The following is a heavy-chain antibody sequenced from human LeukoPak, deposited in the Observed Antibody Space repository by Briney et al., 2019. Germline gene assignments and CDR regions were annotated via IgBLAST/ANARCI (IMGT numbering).Heavy chain of an antibody. J-gene: IGHJ4*02. D-gene: IGHD4-17*01. CDR1: GFTFNNYA. V-gene: IGHV3-23*01. CDR2: ISGSGATI. Sequence: GGSLRLSCAASGFTFNNYAVNWVRQAPGKGLEWVSIISGSGATIYYADSVKGRFTISRDNSKNTLYLQMDSLRADDTAVYYCARVGRDYGDYEMDYWGQGTLVTVSS. CDR3: ARVGRDYGDYEMDY.